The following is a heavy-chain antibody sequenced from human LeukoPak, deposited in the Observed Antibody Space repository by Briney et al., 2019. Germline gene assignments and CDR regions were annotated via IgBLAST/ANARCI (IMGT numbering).Heavy chain of an antibody. Sequence: GGSLRLSCAASGFTFSSYAMSWVRQAPGKGLEWVSAISGSDGSTYYADSVKGRFTISRDNSKNTLYLQMNSLRAEDTAVYYCAGSGSYAYYYYYYGMDVWGQGTTVTVSS. CDR1: GFTFSSYA. V-gene: IGHV3-23*01. CDR3: AGSGSYAYYYYYYGMDV. CDR2: ISGSDGST. D-gene: IGHD3-10*01. J-gene: IGHJ6*02.